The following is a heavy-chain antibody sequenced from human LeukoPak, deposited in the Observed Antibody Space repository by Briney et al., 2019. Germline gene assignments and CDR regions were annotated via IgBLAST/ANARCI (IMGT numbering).Heavy chain of an antibody. D-gene: IGHD2-2*02. J-gene: IGHJ5*02. CDR2: IIPIFGTA. CDR1: GGTFSSYA. CDR3: ANSQLLYWTYWNWFDP. Sequence: SVKVSCKASGGTFSSYAISWVRQAPGQGLEWMGGIIPIFGTANYAQKFQGRVTITADESTSTAYMELSSLRSEDTAVYYCANSQLLYWTYWNWFDPRGQGTLVTVSS. V-gene: IGHV1-69*01.